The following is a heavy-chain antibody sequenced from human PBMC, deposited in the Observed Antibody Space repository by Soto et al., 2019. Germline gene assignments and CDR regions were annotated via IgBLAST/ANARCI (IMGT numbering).Heavy chain of an antibody. CDR1: GGSISSYY. D-gene: IGHD1-26*01. Sequence: QVQLQESGPGLVKPSETLSLTCTVSGGSISSYYWSWIRQPPGKGLEWIGYISYSGSTNYNPSLKSRVTISVDTSKNQFSLKLRSVPAADTAMYYCARLYRGSHFDYWGLGILVTVSS. CDR3: ARLYRGSHFDY. V-gene: IGHV4-59*08. CDR2: ISYSGST. J-gene: IGHJ4*02.